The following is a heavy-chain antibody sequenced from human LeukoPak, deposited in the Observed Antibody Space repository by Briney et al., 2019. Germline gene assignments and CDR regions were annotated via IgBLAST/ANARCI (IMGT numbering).Heavy chain of an antibody. D-gene: IGHD3-22*01. CDR2: IYSGGST. CDR3: ARARRDSSGYYYFDC. Sequence: GSLRLSCAASGFTVSSNYMSWVRQAPGKGLEWVSVIYSGGSTYYADSVKGQFTISRDNSKNTLYLQMNSLRAEDTAVYYCARARRDSSGYYYFDCWGQGTLVTVSS. V-gene: IGHV3-53*01. CDR1: GFTVSSNY. J-gene: IGHJ4*02.